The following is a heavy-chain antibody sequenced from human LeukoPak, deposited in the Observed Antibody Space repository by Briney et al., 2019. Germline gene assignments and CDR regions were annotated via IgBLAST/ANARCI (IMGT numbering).Heavy chain of an antibody. CDR2: IYTGGST. CDR1: GFTVSSNY. V-gene: IGHV3-53*01. J-gene: IGHJ4*02. Sequence: PGGSLRLSCAASGFTVSSNYMSWVRQAPGKGLERVSLIYTGGSTYYADSVKGRFTISRDNSKNTLYLQMNSLRAEDTAVYYCAKVQNVYCSGGSCYWDYWGQGTLVTVSS. D-gene: IGHD2-15*01. CDR3: AKVQNVYCSGGSCYWDY.